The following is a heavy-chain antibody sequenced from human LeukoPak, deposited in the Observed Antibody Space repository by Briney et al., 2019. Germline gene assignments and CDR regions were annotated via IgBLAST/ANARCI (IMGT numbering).Heavy chain of an antibody. Sequence: PGGSLRLSCAASGFTFSNYGMSWVRQAPGKGLEWLPGVIGSGDTTYYAASVKGRFTISRDISKNTLYLQMNSLRGEDTAVYSCAKHSAGPLCYFDFWGQGTLVTVSS. CDR3: AKHSAGPLCYFDF. CDR2: VIGSGDTT. D-gene: IGHD6-13*01. CDR1: GFTFSNYG. V-gene: IGHV3-23*01. J-gene: IGHJ4*02.